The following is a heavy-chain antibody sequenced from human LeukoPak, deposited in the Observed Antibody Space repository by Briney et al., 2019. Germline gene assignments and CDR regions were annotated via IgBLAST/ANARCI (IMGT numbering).Heavy chain of an antibody. D-gene: IGHD3-3*01. V-gene: IGHV1-2*02. J-gene: IGHJ4*02. CDR2: INPNSGGT. CDR3: ARASDRFLEWLLLV. Sequence: ASVKVSCKASGYTFTGYYMHWVRQAPGQGLEWMGWINPNSGGTNYAQKLQGRVTMTRDTSISTAYMELSRLRSDDTAVYYCARASDRFLEWLLLVWGQGTLVTVSS. CDR1: GYTFTGYY.